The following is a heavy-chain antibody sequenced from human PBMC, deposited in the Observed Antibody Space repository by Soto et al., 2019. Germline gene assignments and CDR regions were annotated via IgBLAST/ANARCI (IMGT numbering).Heavy chain of an antibody. Sequence: PSETLSLTCTVSGGSISSHYWGWIRQPPGKGLEWIGSIYYSGSTYYNPSLKSRVTISVDTSKNQFSLKLSSVTAADTAVYYCARHLGDYANNVWFDPWGQGTLVTVSS. CDR2: IYYSGST. J-gene: IGHJ5*02. CDR1: GGSISSHY. CDR3: ARHLGDYANNVWFDP. V-gene: IGHV4-39*01. D-gene: IGHD4-17*01.